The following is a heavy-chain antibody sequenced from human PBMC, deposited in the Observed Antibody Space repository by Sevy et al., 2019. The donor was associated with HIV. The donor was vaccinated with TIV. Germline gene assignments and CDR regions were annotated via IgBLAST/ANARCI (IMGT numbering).Heavy chain of an antibody. V-gene: IGHV3-48*03. CDR2: ISSSGSTI. CDR1: GFTFSSYE. D-gene: IGHD6-13*01. CDR3: AREMTYSSRISQVWGD. J-gene: IGHJ3*01. Sequence: GGSLRLSCAASGFTFSSYEMNWVRQAPGKGLEWVSYISSSGSTIYYADSVKGRFTISRDNAKNSLYLQMHSLRAEDTAVYYCAREMTYSSRISQVWGDWGQGTMVTVSS.